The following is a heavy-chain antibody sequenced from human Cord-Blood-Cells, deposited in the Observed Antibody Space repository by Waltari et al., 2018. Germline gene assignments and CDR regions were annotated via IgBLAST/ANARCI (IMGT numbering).Heavy chain of an antibody. V-gene: IGHV5-51*01. D-gene: IGHD4-17*01. CDR1: GYSVTSYW. CDR2: HDPGDSDT. Sequence: EGQRVQSGAEVKKPGESLKISCKGSGYSVTSYWIGWVRQMPGKGLEWMGIHDPGDSDTRYSPSFQGELTTSADMSISSAYLQWSSLKSSETAVYYCARPPHDYGDSSDYWGQGTLVTVSS. CDR3: ARPPHDYGDSSDY. J-gene: IGHJ4*02.